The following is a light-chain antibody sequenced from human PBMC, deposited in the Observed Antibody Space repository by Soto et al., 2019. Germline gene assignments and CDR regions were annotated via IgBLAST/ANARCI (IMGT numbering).Light chain of an antibody. V-gene: IGKV3-11*01. Sequence: EIVLTQSPATLSLSPGERATLSCRASQSVSSYLAWYQQKPGQAPRLLIYDASNRATGIPARFSGSGSGTDFTLTISSLEPEAFAVYYCQQRSNWPSGTFGQGTKVETK. CDR1: QSVSSY. J-gene: IGKJ1*01. CDR2: DAS. CDR3: QQRSNWPSGT.